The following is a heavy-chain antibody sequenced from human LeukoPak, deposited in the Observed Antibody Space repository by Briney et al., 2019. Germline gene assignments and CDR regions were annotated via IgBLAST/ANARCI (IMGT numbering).Heavy chain of an antibody. V-gene: IGHV4-39*01. Sequence: SETLSLTCTVSGGSISSSSYYWGWIRQPQGKGLEWIGSIYYSGSTYYNPSLKSRVTISVDTSKNQFSLKLSSVTAADTAVYYCARLSMTVGLIDYWGQGTLVTVSS. CDR2: IYYSGST. CDR3: ARLSMTVGLIDY. CDR1: GGSISSSSYY. D-gene: IGHD4-23*01. J-gene: IGHJ4*02.